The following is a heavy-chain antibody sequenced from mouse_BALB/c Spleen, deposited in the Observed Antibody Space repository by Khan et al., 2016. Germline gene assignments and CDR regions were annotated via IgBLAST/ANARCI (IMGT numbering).Heavy chain of an antibody. Sequence: EVKLEESGGGLVQPGGSMKLSCAASGFTFSDAWMDWVRQSPEKGLEWVAEIRSKANIHAISYAESVKGRFTISRDDSKSSVYLQMDSLRAEDTGIYYCIAYDYDTMDYWGQGTSVTVSS. CDR2: IRSKANIHAI. V-gene: IGHV6-6*01. D-gene: IGHD2-4*01. J-gene: IGHJ4*01. CDR3: IAYDYDTMDY. CDR1: GFTFSDAW.